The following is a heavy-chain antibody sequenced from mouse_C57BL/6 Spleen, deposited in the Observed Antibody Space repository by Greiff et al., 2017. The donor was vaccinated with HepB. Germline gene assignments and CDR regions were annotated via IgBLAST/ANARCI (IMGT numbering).Heavy chain of an antibody. V-gene: IGHV5-17*01. Sequence: EVQLVESGGGLVKPGGSLKLSCAASGFTFSDYGMHWVRQAPEKGLEWVAYISSGSSTIYYADTVKGRFTISRDNAKNTLFLQMTSLRSEDTAMYYCARKIYYGNYWYFDVWGTGTTVTVSS. D-gene: IGHD2-1*01. CDR3: ARKIYYGNYWYFDV. CDR2: ISSGSSTI. CDR1: GFTFSDYG. J-gene: IGHJ1*03.